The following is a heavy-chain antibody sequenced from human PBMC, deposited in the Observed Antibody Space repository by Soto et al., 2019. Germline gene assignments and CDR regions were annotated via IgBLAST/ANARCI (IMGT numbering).Heavy chain of an antibody. V-gene: IGHV3-33*01. CDR2: IWYEGDNK. CDR1: GFTFSSYG. D-gene: IGHD5-18*01. Sequence: QVQLVESGGGVVQPGRSLRLSCAASGFTFSSYGMHWVRQAPGKGLEWVAVIWYEGDNKYYADSVKGRFTISRDNSKNTLYLQMNSLRAEDTAVYYCARGVKALSYGYYYFDYWGHGTLVTVSS. J-gene: IGHJ4*01. CDR3: ARGVKALSYGYYYFDY.